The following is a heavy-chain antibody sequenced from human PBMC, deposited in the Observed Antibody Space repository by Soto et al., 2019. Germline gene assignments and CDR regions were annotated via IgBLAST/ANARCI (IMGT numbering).Heavy chain of an antibody. CDR3: ARVRGANWFDH. CDR2: ISAYNGNT. CDR1: GYTFSIHG. D-gene: IGHD3-10*01. Sequence: QVQLVQSGSEVKKPGASVKVSCKASGYTFSIHGYSWVRQAPGQGLEWMGWISAYNGNTNYAQKCQGRVTMTTDTSTSTVYMELRSLRSDDTAIYYCARVRGANWFDHWGQGTLVTVSS. V-gene: IGHV1-18*04. J-gene: IGHJ5*02.